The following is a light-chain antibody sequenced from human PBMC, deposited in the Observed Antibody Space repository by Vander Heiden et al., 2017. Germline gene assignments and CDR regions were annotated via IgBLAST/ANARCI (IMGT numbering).Light chain of an antibody. CDR1: SSDVGSYNL. V-gene: IGLV2-23*01. J-gene: IGLJ2*01. CDR2: EGS. CDR3: CSYAGSSSVV. Sequence: QSALTQPASVSGSPGQSNTIFCTGTSSDVGSYNLVSWYQQHPGKAPKLMIYEGSKRPSGVSNRFSGSKSGNTASLTISGLQAEDEADYYCCSYAGSSSVVFGGGTKLTVL.